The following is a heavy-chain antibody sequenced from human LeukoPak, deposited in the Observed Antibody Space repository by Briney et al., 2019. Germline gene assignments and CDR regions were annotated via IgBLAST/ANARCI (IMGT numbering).Heavy chain of an antibody. V-gene: IGHV3-53*01. J-gene: IGHJ4*02. CDR1: GFTVITND. Sequence: GGSLRLSCAASGFTVITNDMTWVRQAPGKGSEWVSVLYSDGNTKYADSVQGRFTISRDNSKNTLYLEMNSLSPDDTAVYYCARGVEPLAANTLAYWGQGTLVTVSS. CDR3: ARGVEPLAANTLAY. D-gene: IGHD1-14*01. CDR2: LYSDGNT.